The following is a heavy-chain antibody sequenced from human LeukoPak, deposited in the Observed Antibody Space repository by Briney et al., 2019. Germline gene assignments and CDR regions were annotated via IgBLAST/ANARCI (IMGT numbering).Heavy chain of an antibody. V-gene: IGHV3-15*01. J-gene: IGHJ3*02. CDR2: IKTKTDGGAT. Sequence: PGGSLRLSCAASGFSFSDAWLTWVRQAPGKGLEWVGRIKTKTDGGATEYAAPVKGRFTVSRDDSKNTLYLQMNSLKPEDTAVYYRTTNSKVPTSKYYDFWSGPLGEAFDIWGQGTMVTVSS. CDR3: TTNSKVPTSKYYDFWSGPLGEAFDI. D-gene: IGHD3-3*01. CDR1: GFSFSDAW.